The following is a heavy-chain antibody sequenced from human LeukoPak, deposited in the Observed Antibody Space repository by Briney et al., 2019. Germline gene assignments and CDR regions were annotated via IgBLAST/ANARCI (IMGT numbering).Heavy chain of an antibody. CDR3: ARHPPFYDIFTGSYRDY. CDR1: DASISSGTYY. J-gene: IGHJ4*02. D-gene: IGHD3-9*01. CDR2: IYHNGST. Sequence: SETPSLTCTVSDASISSGTYYWGWIRQPPGKGLEWIGSIYHNGSTSYNPSLKSRVTISVDTSKNHFSLKLSSVTAADTAVYYCARHPPFYDIFTGSYRDYWGQGTLVTVSS. V-gene: IGHV4-39*02.